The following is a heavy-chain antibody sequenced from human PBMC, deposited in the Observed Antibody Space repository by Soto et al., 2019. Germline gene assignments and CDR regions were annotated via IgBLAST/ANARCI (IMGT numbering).Heavy chain of an antibody. Sequence: SETLSLTCTVSGGSISSGDYYWSWIRQPPGKGLEWIGYIYYRGSTYYNPSLKSRVTISVDTSKNQFSLKLSSVTAADTAVYYRARDQFTYYYDSSGYFYYYYGMDVWGQGTTVTVSS. CDR2: IYYRGST. CDR3: ARDQFTYYYDSSGYFYYYYGMDV. CDR1: GGSISSGDYY. J-gene: IGHJ6*02. D-gene: IGHD3-22*01. V-gene: IGHV4-30-4*01.